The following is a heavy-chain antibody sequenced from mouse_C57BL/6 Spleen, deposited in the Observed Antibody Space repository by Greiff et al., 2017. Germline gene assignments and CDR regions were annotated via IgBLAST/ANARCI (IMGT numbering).Heavy chain of an antibody. D-gene: IGHD2-3*01. J-gene: IGHJ2*01. CDR2: INPSTGGT. CDR3: ARSDGYYVGFDY. CDR1: GYSFTGYY. V-gene: IGHV1-42*01. Sequence: EVQLQQSGPELVKPGASVKISCKASGYSFTGYYMNWVKQSPEKSLEWIGEINPSTGGTTYNQKFKAKATLTVDKSSSTAYMQLKSLTSEDSAVYYCARSDGYYVGFDYWGQGTTLTVSS.